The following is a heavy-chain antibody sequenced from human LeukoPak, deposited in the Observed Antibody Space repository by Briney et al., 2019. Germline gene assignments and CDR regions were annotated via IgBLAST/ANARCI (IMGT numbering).Heavy chain of an antibody. J-gene: IGHJ4*02. CDR1: GYTFTSYA. V-gene: IGHV1-3*01. Sequence: ASVKVSCKASGYTFTSYAMHWVRQTPGQRLEWMGWINAGNGNTKYSQKFQGRVTITRDTSASTAYMELSSLRSEDTAVYYCARVVAGYEADYWGQGTLVTVSS. CDR2: INAGNGNT. CDR3: ARVVAGYEADY. D-gene: IGHD6-19*01.